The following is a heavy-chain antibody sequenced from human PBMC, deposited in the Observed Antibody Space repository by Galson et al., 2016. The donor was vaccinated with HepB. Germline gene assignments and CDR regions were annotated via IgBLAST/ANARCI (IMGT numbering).Heavy chain of an antibody. CDR2: IYPGDSDT. V-gene: IGHV5-51*01. CDR1: GYSFKSYW. D-gene: IGHD4-17*01. Sequence: QSGAEVKKPGESLKISCKGYGYSFKSYWIAWVRQMPGKGLEWMGIIYPGDSDTRYSPSFHGQFTFSVDKSISTAYLQWSNLRASDTAIFYCATHHGDHSLDYWGQGTLVTVSS. J-gene: IGHJ4*02. CDR3: ATHHGDHSLDY.